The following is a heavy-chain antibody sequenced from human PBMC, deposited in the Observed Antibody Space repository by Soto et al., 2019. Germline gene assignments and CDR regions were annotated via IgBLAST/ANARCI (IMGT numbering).Heavy chain of an antibody. Sequence: GGSLRLSCAASGFTFSSYSMNWVRQAPGKGLEWVSSISSSSSYIYYADSVKGRFTISRDNAKNSLYLQMNSLRAEDTAVYYCARDDLELTAAAGSDYWGQGTLVTVSS. V-gene: IGHV3-21*01. CDR3: ARDDLELTAAAGSDY. CDR1: GFTFSSYS. D-gene: IGHD6-13*01. CDR2: ISSSSSYI. J-gene: IGHJ4*02.